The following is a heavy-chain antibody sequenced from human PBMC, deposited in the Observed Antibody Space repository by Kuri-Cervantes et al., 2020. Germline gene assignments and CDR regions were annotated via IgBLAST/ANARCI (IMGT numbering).Heavy chain of an antibody. J-gene: IGHJ4*02. V-gene: IGHV3-21*01. CDR1: GFTFSSYS. CDR3: ARGYSSGSSY. Sequence: GESLKISCAASGFTFSSYSMNWVRQAPGKGLEWVSSITSSSSYIYYADSVKGRFTISRDNAKNTLFLQMNSLRAEDTALYCCARGYSSGSSYWGQGTLVTSPQ. CDR2: ITSSSSYI. D-gene: IGHD6-19*01.